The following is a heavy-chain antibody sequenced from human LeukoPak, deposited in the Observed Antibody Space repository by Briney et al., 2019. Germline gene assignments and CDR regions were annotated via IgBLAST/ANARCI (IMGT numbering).Heavy chain of an antibody. CDR3: ARGGSSWCDY. D-gene: IGHD6-13*01. CDR2: ISSSSSYI. Sequence: PGGSLRLPCAASGFTFSSYWMSWVRQAPGKGLEWVSSISSSSSYIYYADSVKGRFTISRDNAKNSLYLQMNSLRAEDTAVYYCARGGSSWCDYWGQGTLVTVSS. J-gene: IGHJ4*02. CDR1: GFTFSSYW. V-gene: IGHV3-21*01.